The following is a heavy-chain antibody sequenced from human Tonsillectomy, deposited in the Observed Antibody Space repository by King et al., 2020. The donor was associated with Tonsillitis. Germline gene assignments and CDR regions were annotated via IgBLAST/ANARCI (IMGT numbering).Heavy chain of an antibody. V-gene: IGHV3-74*01. CDR2: INPESTTT. D-gene: IGHD2-15*01. J-gene: IGHJ5*02. CDR3: ARGWREGFDP. CDR1: GFTFRTYW. Sequence: VQLVESGGGLVQPGGSLRLSCADSGFTFRTYWIHWIRQPPGRGLVWVARINPESTTTTYADSVKGRHTIFRDNAKNRAYLQMDGLGADDTAVDNCARGWREGFDPWGQGTLVTVSS.